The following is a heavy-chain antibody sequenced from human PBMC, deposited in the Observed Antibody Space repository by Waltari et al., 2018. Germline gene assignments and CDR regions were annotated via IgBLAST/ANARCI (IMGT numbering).Heavy chain of an antibody. Sequence: QVQLQESGPGLVKPSQTLSLTCTVSGGSISSGGYYWSWIRPHPGKGLEWIGYIYYSGSTYYNPSLKSRVTISVDTSKNQFSLKLSSVTAADTAVYYCARDGGYDESGVAFDIWGQGTMVTVSS. V-gene: IGHV4-31*03. CDR3: ARDGGYDESGVAFDI. D-gene: IGHD5-12*01. CDR2: IYYSGST. CDR1: GGSISSGGYY. J-gene: IGHJ3*02.